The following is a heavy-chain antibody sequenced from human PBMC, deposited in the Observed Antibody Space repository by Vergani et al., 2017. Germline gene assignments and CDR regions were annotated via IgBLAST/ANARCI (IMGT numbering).Heavy chain of an antibody. CDR3: ARGSGYCSSTSCYIFDC. V-gene: IGHV1-69*01. J-gene: IGHJ4*02. D-gene: IGHD2-2*02. CDR1: GGTFSSYA. CDR2: IIPIFGTA. Sequence: QVQLVQSGAEVKKPGSSVKVSCKASGGTFSSYAISWVRQAPGQGLELMGGIIPIFGTANYAQKFQGRVTITADESTSTAYMELSSLRSEDTAVYYCARGSGYCSSTSCYIFDCWGQGTLVTVSS.